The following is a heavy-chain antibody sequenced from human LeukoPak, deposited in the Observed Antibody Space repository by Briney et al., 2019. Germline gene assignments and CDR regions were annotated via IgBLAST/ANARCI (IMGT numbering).Heavy chain of an antibody. J-gene: IGHJ6*03. Sequence: SETLPLTCAVSGYSISSGYYWGWIRQPPGKGLAWIGSIYHSGSTYYNPSLKSRVTISVDTSKNQFSLKLSSVTAADTAVYCCASPRPGEYYYMDVWGKGTSVTVS. CDR2: IYHSGST. V-gene: IGHV4-38-2*01. D-gene: IGHD3-16*01. CDR3: ASPRPGEYYYMDV. CDR1: GYSISSGYY.